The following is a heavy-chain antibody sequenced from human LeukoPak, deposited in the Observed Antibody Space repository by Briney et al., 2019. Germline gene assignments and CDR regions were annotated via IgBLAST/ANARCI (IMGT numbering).Heavy chain of an antibody. CDR1: GGSISSSSYY. D-gene: IGHD5-18*01. CDR3: ASVDTAIGGLDY. V-gene: IGHV4-39*07. Sequence: SETLSLTCTVSGGSISSSSYYWGWIRQPPGKGLEWIGSIYYSGSTNYNPSLKSRVTISVDTSKNQFSLKLSSVTAADTAVYYCASVDTAIGGLDYWGQGTLVTVSS. J-gene: IGHJ4*02. CDR2: IYYSGST.